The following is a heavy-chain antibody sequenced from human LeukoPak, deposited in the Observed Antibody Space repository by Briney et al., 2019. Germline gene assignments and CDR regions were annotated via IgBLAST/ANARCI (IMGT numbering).Heavy chain of an antibody. CDR2: ISSSSSYI. V-gene: IGHV3-21*01. Sequence: PGGSLRLSCAASGFTFSSYSMNWVRQAPGKGLEWVSSISSSSSYIYYADSVKGRFTISRDNAKNSLYLQMNSLRAEDTAVYYCAREGPPSPYTVVVVAAPNGYYGMDVWGQGTTVTVSS. CDR3: AREGPPSPYTVVVVAAPNGYYGMDV. D-gene: IGHD2-15*01. J-gene: IGHJ6*02. CDR1: GFTFSSYS.